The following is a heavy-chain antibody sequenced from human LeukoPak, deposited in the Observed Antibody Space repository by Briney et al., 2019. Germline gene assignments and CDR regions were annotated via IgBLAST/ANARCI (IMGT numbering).Heavy chain of an antibody. V-gene: IGHV3-23*01. D-gene: IGHD3-3*01. CDR3: AKVGLWSGYSHFDP. CDR1: GFTFSSYA. Sequence: GGSLRLSCAASGFTFSSYAMSWVRQAPGKGLEWDSAISGSGGSTYYADSVKGRFTISRDNSKNTLYLQMNSLRAEDTAVYYCAKVGLWSGYSHFDPWGQGTLVTVSS. CDR2: ISGSGGST. J-gene: IGHJ5*02.